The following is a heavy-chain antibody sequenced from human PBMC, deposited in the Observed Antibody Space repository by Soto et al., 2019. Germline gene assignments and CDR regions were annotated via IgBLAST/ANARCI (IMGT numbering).Heavy chain of an antibody. CDR2: IYWNDDK. V-gene: IGHV2-5*01. J-gene: IGHJ4*02. CDR1: VFSLSTSGVG. CDR3: AHTLLVATIWWGPDTAMGPLDY. D-gene: IGHD5-12*01. Sequence: SGPTLVNPTQTLTLTCTFSVFSLSTSGVGVGWIRQPPGKALEWLALIYWNDDKRYSPSLKSRLTITKDTSKNQVVLTMTNMDPVDTATYYCAHTLLVATIWWGPDTAMGPLDYWGQGTLVTVSS.